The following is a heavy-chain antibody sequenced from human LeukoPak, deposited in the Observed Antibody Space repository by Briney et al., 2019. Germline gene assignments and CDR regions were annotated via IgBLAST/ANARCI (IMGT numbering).Heavy chain of an antibody. D-gene: IGHD3-10*01. V-gene: IGHV1-69*06. CDR1: GGTFSSYA. Sequence: SVKVSCKASGGTFSSYAISWVRQAPGQGLEWMGGIIPIFGTANYAQRFQGRVTITADKSTSTAYMELSSLRSEDTAVYYCARDGPYGSGSYYNVWGQGTLVTVSS. CDR2: IIPIFGTA. J-gene: IGHJ4*02. CDR3: ARDGPYGSGSYYNV.